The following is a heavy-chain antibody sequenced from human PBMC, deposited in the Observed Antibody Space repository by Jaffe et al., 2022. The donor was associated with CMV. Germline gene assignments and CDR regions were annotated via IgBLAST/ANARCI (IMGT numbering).Heavy chain of an antibody. CDR2: IYYSGST. CDR3: ARSGVGGYDTPNWFDP. J-gene: IGHJ5*02. CDR1: GGSISSSSYY. D-gene: IGHD5-12*01. V-gene: IGHV4-39*01. Sequence: QLQLQESGPGLVKPSETLSLTCTVSGGSISSSSYYWGWIRQPPGKGLEWIGSIYYSGSTYYNPSLKSRVTISVDTSKNQFSLKLSSVTAADTAVYYCARSGVGGYDTPNWFDPWGQGTLVTVSS.